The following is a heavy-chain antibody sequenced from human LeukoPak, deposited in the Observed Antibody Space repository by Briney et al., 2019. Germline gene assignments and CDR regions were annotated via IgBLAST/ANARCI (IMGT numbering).Heavy chain of an antibody. CDR3: AKAGAQVRRYIDV. CDR1: GITFSSYA. V-gene: IGHV3-23*01. D-gene: IGHD1-26*01. Sequence: GGSLPDTLAASGITFSSYAISWVRQAPGKGLEWVSVISGSGGSTYYADSVRGRLTLSRDNSKRMHYLQMNSLRAEDTAVYYCAKAGAQVRRYIDVWGRGTTVTVSS. CDR2: ISGSGGST. J-gene: IGHJ6*03.